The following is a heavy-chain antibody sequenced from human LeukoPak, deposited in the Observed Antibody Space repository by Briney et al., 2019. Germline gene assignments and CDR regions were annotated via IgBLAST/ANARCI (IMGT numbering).Heavy chain of an antibody. CDR3: AKRGEPKTYYFDY. D-gene: IGHD1-26*01. CDR2: ISYDGGNK. Sequence: GGSLRLSCAASGFTFSSYDMHWVRQAPGKGLEWMAVISYDGGNKYYGDSVKGRFSISRDNSENTLYLQMNSLRAEDTAVYYCAKRGEPKTYYFDYWGQGTLVTVSS. J-gene: IGHJ4*02. CDR1: GFTFSSYD. V-gene: IGHV3-30*18.